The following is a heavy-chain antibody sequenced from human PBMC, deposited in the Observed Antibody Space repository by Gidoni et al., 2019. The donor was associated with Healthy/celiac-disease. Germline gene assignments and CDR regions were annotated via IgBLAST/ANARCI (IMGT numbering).Heavy chain of an antibody. V-gene: IGHV4-61*02. D-gene: IGHD3-22*01. J-gene: IGHJ6*04. CDR1: GGSISRGSYY. CDR3: ARVSFRRYYDSSALGV. CDR2: IYTSGST. Sequence: ELVKPSQTLSLTCTVSGGSISRGSYYWSWIRQPAGKGLEWIGRIYTSGSTNYNPSRKSRVTISVDTSKNQFSLKLSYVTAADTAVYYCARVSFRRYYDSSALGVWGKGTTVTVSS.